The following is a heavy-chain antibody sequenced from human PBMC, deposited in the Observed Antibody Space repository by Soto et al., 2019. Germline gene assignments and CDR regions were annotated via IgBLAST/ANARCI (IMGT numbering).Heavy chain of an antibody. CDR1: GFTFSSYA. V-gene: IGHV3-23*01. Sequence: GGSLRLSCAASGFTFSSYAMSWVRQAPGKGLEWVSAISGSGGSTYYADSVKGRFTISRDNSKNTLYLQMNSPRAEDTAVYYCVKDRPKWNYYYYGMDVWGQGTTVTVSS. D-gene: IGHD1-26*01. J-gene: IGHJ6*02. CDR2: ISGSGGST. CDR3: VKDRPKWNYYYYGMDV.